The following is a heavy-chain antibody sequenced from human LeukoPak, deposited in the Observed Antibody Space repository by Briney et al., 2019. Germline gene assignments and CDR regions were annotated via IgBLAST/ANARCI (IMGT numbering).Heavy chain of an antibody. CDR3: ARVQGICSVSTCYANSADV. J-gene: IGHJ6*04. D-gene: IGHD2-15*01. Sequence: PGGSLRLSCEASGFTFRSYSMNWVRQAPGKGLEWVSYISSGGSTIYYADSLKGRFTISRDNARNLLFLQMDGLREEDTAMYYCARVQGICSVSTCYANSADVWGKGTTVSVSS. CDR2: ISSGGSTI. V-gene: IGHV3-48*02. CDR1: GFTFRSYS.